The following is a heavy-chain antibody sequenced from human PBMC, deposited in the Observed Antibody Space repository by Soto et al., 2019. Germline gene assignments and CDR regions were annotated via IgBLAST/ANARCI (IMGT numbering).Heavy chain of an antibody. Sequence: GGSLRLSCAASGFTVSSNWMHWVCQAPGKGLVWVSRISSDGSTTNYADSVKGRFTISRDNAKSTLYLQMNSLRAEDTAVYYCARGYNNYGAVLLFWGQGALVTVSS. CDR1: GFTVSSNW. CDR2: ISSDGSTT. V-gene: IGHV3-74*01. J-gene: IGHJ4*02. CDR3: ARGYNNYGAVLLF. D-gene: IGHD4-4*01.